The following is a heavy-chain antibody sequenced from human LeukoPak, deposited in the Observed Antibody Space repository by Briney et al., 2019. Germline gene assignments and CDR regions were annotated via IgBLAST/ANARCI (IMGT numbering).Heavy chain of an antibody. CDR3: ARDCYDSSGYPSTTNWFDP. CDR2: IYTSGST. CDR1: GGSISSYY. Sequence: SETLSLTCTVSGGSISSYYWSWIRQPAGKGLEWIGRIYTSGSTNYNPSPKSRVTMSVDTSKNQFSLKLSSVTAANTAVYYCARDCYDSSGYPSTTNWFDPWGQGTLVTVSS. J-gene: IGHJ5*02. V-gene: IGHV4-4*07. D-gene: IGHD3-22*01.